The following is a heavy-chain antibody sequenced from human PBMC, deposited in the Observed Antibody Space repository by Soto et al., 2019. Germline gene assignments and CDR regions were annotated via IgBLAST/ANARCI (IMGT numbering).Heavy chain of an antibody. Sequence: GASVKVSCKSSGGTFSSCTSSWVRQAPGQGLEWMGRIIPILGIANYAQKFQGRVTITADKSTSTAYMELSSLRSEDTAVYYCARSLKAGLIDIWGQGTMVPVSS. J-gene: IGHJ3*02. V-gene: IGHV1-69*02. CDR2: IIPILGIA. D-gene: IGHD6-19*01. CDR1: GGTFSSCT. CDR3: ARSLKAGLIDI.